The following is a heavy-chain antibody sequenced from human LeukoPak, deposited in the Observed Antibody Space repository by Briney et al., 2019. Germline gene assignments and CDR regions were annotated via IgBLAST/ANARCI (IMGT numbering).Heavy chain of an antibody. V-gene: IGHV1-2*02. Sequence: GGSVKVSCKASGYTFTGYYMHWVRQAPGQGLEWMGWINPNSGGTNYAQKFQGRVTMTRDTSISTAYMELSRLRSDDTAVYYCAGGAPRSGSYTIGDYWRQGTLVTVSS. CDR1: GYTFTGYY. D-gene: IGHD1-26*01. CDR2: INPNSGGT. CDR3: AGGAPRSGSYTIGDY. J-gene: IGHJ4*02.